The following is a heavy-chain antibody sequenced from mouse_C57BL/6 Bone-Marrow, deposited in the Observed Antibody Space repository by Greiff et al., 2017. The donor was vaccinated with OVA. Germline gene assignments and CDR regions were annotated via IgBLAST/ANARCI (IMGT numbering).Heavy chain of an antibody. V-gene: IGHV1-64*01. Sequence: VQLQQSGAELVKPGASVKLSCKASGYTFTSYWMHWVKQRPGQGLEWIGMIHPNSGSTNYNEKFKSKATLTVDKSSSTAYMQLSSLTSEDSAVYYCARPYEYDREYYAREYWGQGTSVTVST. D-gene: IGHD2-4*01. CDR2: IHPNSGST. CDR3: ARPYEYDREYYAREY. CDR1: GYTFTSYW. J-gene: IGHJ4*01.